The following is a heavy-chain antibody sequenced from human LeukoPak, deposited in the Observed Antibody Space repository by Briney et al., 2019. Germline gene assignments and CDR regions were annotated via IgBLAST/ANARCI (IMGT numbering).Heavy chain of an antibody. CDR1: GGTFSSYA. Sequence: GASVKVSCKASGGTFSSYAISWVRQAPGQGLEWMGGIIPIFGTANYAQKFQGRVTITADESTSTAYMELSSLRSEDTAVYYCATSPYYYDSSGYCVLHAFDIWGQGTMVTVSS. J-gene: IGHJ3*02. CDR3: ATSPYYYDSSGYCVLHAFDI. V-gene: IGHV1-69*13. D-gene: IGHD3-22*01. CDR2: IIPIFGTA.